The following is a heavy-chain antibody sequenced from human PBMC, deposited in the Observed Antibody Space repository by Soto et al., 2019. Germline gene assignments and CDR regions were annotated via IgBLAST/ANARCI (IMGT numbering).Heavy chain of an antibody. D-gene: IGHD3-10*01. CDR3: ARDSSSGAGAFDF. CDR1: GYRLTDYY. J-gene: IGHJ3*01. Sequence: QVQLVQSGTEVVQPGSSVKVSCKASGYRLTDYYLQWVRQAPGQGLEWMGWINPASGGTNYAQNFQAWVTMTRDTCTRTVYMELSSLKSVDTPVYYCARDSSSGAGAFDFWGQGTTIIVSS. CDR2: INPASGGT. V-gene: IGHV1-2*04.